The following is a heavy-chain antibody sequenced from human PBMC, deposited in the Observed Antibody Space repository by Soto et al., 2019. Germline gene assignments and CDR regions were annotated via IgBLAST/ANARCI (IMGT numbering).Heavy chain of an antibody. CDR2: IYYSGST. D-gene: IGHD2-15*01. CDR3: ARESCSGGSCSQNWFDP. V-gene: IGHV4-31*03. Sequence: SETLSLTCTVSGGSISSGGYYWSWIHQHPGKGLEWIGYIYYSGSTYYNPSLKSRVTISVDTSKNQFSLKLSSVTAADTAVYYCARESCSGGSCSQNWFDPWGQGTLVTVSS. CDR1: GGSISSGGYY. J-gene: IGHJ5*02.